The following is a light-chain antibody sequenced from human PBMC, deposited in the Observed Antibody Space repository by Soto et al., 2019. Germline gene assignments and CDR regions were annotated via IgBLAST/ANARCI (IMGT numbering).Light chain of an antibody. CDR1: QSISSW. J-gene: IGKJ1*01. V-gene: IGKV1-5*03. CDR2: KAS. CDR3: QQYKTYPWT. Sequence: DIQMTQSPSTLSASAGDRVTITCRASQSISSWLAWYQQKPGKAHKLLIHKASTLESGVPSRFSGTESGTEFTLTISSLQPDDFATYYCQQYKTYPWTFGQGTKVEIK.